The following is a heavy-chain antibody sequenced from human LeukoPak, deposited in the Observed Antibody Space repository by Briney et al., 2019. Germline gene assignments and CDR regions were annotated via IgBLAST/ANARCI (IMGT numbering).Heavy chain of an antibody. V-gene: IGHV3-7*01. CDR3: ARGNGFDS. CDR2: INQDGSEK. Sequence: PGGSLRLSCEASGFTFSTYWMNWVRQVPGKGLGWVTKINQDGSEKYYVDSVKGRFTISRDNAKNSLYLQMNSLRAEDTAVYYCARGNGFDSWGQGTLVTVSS. D-gene: IGHD2-8*01. J-gene: IGHJ5*01. CDR1: GFTFSTYW.